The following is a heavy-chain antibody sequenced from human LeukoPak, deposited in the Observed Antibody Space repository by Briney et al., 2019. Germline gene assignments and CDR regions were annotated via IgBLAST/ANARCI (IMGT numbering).Heavy chain of an antibody. V-gene: IGHV4-34*01. D-gene: IGHD6-6*01. J-gene: IGHJ1*01. CDR1: GGSFSGYY. CDR2: INHSGST. CDR3: ARRGARPYFQH. Sequence: SETLSLTCAVYGGSFSGYYWSWIRQPPGKGLEWIGEINHSGSTNYNPSLKSRVTISVDTSKNQFSLKLSSVTAADTAVYYCARRGARPYFQHWGQGTLVTASS.